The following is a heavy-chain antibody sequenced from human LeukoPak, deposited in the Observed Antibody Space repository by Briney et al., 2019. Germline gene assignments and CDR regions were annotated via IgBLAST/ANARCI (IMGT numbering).Heavy chain of an antibody. CDR1: GFTFSSYG. Sequence: GGSLRLSCAASGFTFSSYGMHWVRQAPGKGLEWVAVISYDGSNKYYADSVKGRFTISRDNSKNTLYLQMNSLRAEDTAVYYCAKDGIAGGVNWFDPWGQGTLVTVSS. D-gene: IGHD6-13*01. J-gene: IGHJ5*02. CDR2: ISYDGSNK. CDR3: AKDGIAGGVNWFDP. V-gene: IGHV3-30*18.